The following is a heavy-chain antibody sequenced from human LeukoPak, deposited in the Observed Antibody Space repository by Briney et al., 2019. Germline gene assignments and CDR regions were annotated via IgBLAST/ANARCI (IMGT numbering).Heavy chain of an antibody. J-gene: IGHJ4*02. CDR2: ISWSSGSI. Sequence: PGGSLRLSCAASGFTFDDYAMHWVRQAPGKGLEWVSGISWSSGSIGYADSVKGRFTISRDNAKNSLYLQMNSLRAEDTALYYCAKDLTNYDSRGPFDYWGQGTLVTVSS. CDR3: AKDLTNYDSRGPFDY. D-gene: IGHD3-22*01. V-gene: IGHV3-9*01. CDR1: GFTFDDYA.